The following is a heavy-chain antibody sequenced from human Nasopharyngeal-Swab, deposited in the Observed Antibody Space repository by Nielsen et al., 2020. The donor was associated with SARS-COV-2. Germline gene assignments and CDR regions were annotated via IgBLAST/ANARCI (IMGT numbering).Heavy chain of an antibody. CDR2: IYSGGNT. CDR3: ARLGLPNAFDI. D-gene: IGHD5-12*01. CDR1: GFTVSNKY. V-gene: IGHV3-53*01. Sequence: GGSLRLSCAASGFTVSNKYMSWVRQAPGKGLEWVSVIYSGGNTYYADSVKGRFTIPRDNSKNTLYLQMNSLRAEDTAEYYCARLGLPNAFDIWGQGTMVTVSS. J-gene: IGHJ3*02.